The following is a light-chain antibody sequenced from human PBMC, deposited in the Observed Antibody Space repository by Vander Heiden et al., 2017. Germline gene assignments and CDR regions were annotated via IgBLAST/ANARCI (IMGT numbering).Light chain of an antibody. V-gene: IGKV1-6*01. Sequence: AVQMTQSPSSLSASLGDRVTIICRASQDIRKDLCWFQQKPGKAPKLLISSSSSLQSGVPSRFSGSGSGTYFTLTINNFQPDDFATYYCLQDYFYPRTFGGGTRVDIK. CDR3: LQDYFYPRT. J-gene: IGKJ4*01. CDR2: SSS. CDR1: QDIRKD.